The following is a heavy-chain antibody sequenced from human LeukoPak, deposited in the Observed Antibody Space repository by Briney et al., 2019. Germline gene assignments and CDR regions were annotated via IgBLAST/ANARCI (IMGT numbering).Heavy chain of an antibody. CDR2: ISGSGGST. CDR1: GFTFSSYA. CDR3: AKDTDLAVAGRSFDY. D-gene: IGHD6-19*01. Sequence: GGSLRLSCAASGFTFSSYAMSWVRQAPGKGLEWVSAISGSGGSTYYADSVKGRFTISRDNSKNTLYLQMNSLRAEDTAVYYCAKDTDLAVAGRSFDYWGQGTLVTVSS. V-gene: IGHV3-23*01. J-gene: IGHJ4*02.